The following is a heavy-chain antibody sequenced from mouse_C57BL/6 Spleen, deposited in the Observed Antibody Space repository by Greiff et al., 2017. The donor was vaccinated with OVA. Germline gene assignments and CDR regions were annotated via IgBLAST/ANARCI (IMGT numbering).Heavy chain of an antibody. CDR2: IDPSDSYT. V-gene: IGHV1-50*01. CDR3: ARGKDDGYPFDY. J-gene: IGHJ2*01. D-gene: IGHD2-3*01. CDR1: GYTFTSYW. Sequence: QVQLQQSGAELVKPGASVKLSCKASGYTFTSYWMQWVKQRPGQGLEWIGEIDPSDSYTNYNQKFKGKATLTVDTSSSTAYMQLSSLTSEDSAVYYCARGKDDGYPFDYWGQGTTLTVSS.